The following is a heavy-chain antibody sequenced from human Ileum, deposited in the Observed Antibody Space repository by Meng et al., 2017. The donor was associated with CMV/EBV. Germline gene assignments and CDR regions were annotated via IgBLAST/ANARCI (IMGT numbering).Heavy chain of an antibody. CDR2: IDSSDRT. CDR3: AKSLVDTAMDLDE. J-gene: IGHJ4*02. Sequence: GGFLRLSCSASGFTFSSFAMTWVRQAPGKGLEWVSTIDSSDRTYYADSVRGRFTISRDNSMNTLHLQMNSLRAEDTAVYYCAKSLVDTAMDLDEWSQETLVTVSS. CDR1: GFTFSSFA. V-gene: IGHV3-23*01. D-gene: IGHD5-18*01.